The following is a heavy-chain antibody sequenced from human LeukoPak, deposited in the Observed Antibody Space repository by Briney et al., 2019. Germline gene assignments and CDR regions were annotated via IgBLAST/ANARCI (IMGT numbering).Heavy chain of an antibody. V-gene: IGHV4-39*01. CDR1: GGSISSSGYN. Sequence: SETLSLTCTVSGGSISSSGYNWDWIRQPPGKGLEWIGVSTYYNPSLKNRVTISRGTSKNQFSLKLSSVTAADTAIYYCARAGYSYGIISYFDSWGQGTLVTVSS. CDR2: VST. J-gene: IGHJ4*02. D-gene: IGHD5-18*01. CDR3: ARAGYSYGIISYFDS.